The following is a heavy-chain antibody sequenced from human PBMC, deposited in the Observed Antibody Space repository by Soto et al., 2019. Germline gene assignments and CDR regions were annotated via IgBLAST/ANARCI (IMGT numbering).Heavy chain of an antibody. D-gene: IGHD3-22*01. CDR1: GYSFTNYW. Sequence: GESLKISCSGSGYSFTNYWIGWVRQMPGKGLEWMGIIYPGDSDTRYSPSFQGQVTISADKSISTAYLQWSSLKASDSAVYFCARGDSSDYYVAAPADYWGQGTLVTVSS. CDR2: IYPGDSDT. V-gene: IGHV5-51*01. CDR3: ARGDSSDYYVAAPADY. J-gene: IGHJ4*02.